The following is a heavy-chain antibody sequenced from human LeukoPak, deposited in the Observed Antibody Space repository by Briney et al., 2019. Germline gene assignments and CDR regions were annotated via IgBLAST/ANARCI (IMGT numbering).Heavy chain of an antibody. V-gene: IGHV4-59*08. J-gene: IGHJ3*02. CDR3: ARTYYYDSSGYPLQPFDI. Sequence: SETLSLTCTVAGYSISGYYWSWIRQPPGKGLEWIGYIYYSGSTNYNPSLKSRVTMSVDTSKNQFSLKLSSVTAADTAVYYCARTYYYDSSGYPLQPFDIWGQGTMVTVSS. CDR1: GYSISGYY. CDR2: IYYSGST. D-gene: IGHD3-22*01.